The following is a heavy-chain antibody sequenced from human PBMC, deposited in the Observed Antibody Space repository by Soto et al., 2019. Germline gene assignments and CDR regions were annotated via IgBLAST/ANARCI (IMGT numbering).Heavy chain of an antibody. Sequence: GGSLRLSCVVSGFTFSNFAMSWVRQAPGKGLEWVSTLTGSSGVTYYADTVKGRFAISRDNSRNTLSLQMNSLTAEDTAVYYCAKGGATYGLLTHDYWGQGTRVTVSS. CDR3: AKGGATYGLLTHDY. CDR2: LTGSSGVT. J-gene: IGHJ4*02. CDR1: GFTFSNFA. D-gene: IGHD3-9*01. V-gene: IGHV3-23*01.